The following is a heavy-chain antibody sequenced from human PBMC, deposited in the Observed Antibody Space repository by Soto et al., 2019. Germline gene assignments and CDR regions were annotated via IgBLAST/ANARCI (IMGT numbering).Heavy chain of an antibody. CDR3: ARSQQWLKS. J-gene: IGHJ5*02. CDR1: AHSVSINSAA. Sequence: SQTLSLTCPISAHSVSINSAAWNWIRQSPSRVLEWLGRTYFRTKWQYGYAVSVRSRITIKADTSKNQFSLQLNSVTPEDTPVYCCARSQQWLKSWGQGTLVTVSS. D-gene: IGHD6-19*01. V-gene: IGHV6-1*01. CDR2: TYFRTKWQY.